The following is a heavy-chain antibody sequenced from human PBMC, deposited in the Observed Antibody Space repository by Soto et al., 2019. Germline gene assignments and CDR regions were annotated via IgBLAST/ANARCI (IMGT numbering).Heavy chain of an antibody. J-gene: IGHJ4*02. CDR1: GFTFSSYG. CDR3: ERDLDYYYDSSGIEY. CDR2: IWYDGSNK. Sequence: PGGSLRLSCAASGFTFSSYGMHWDRQAPGKGLEWVAVIWYDGSNKYYADSVKGRFTISRDNSKNTLYLQMNSLRAEDTAVYYCERDLDYYYDSSGIEYWGQGTLVTVSS. V-gene: IGHV3-33*01. D-gene: IGHD3-22*01.